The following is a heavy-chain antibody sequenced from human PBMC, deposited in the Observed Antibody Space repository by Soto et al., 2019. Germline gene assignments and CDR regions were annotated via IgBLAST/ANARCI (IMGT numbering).Heavy chain of an antibody. Sequence: QVQLVESGGGVVQPARSLRLSCAASGFTFSSYGMHWVRQAPGKGMERVAVISYEGSNKYYADSVEGRLTISSDNSKNPLYLVMNSLRGADTAMYYSAKDNGSGCDWVGVDDACDIWGKGTMVAVSS. D-gene: IGHD5-12*01. J-gene: IGHJ3*02. CDR3: AKDNGSGCDWVGVDDACDI. V-gene: IGHV3-30*18. CDR1: GFTFSSYG. CDR2: ISYEGSNK.